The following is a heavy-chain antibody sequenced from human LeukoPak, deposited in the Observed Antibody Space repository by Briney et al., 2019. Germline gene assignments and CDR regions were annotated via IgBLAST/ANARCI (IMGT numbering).Heavy chain of an antibody. CDR2: ISGSGGST. V-gene: IGHV3-23*01. Sequence: GGSLRLSCAASGFTFSSYAMSWVRQAPGKGLEWVSAISGSGGSTYYADSAKGRFTISGDNSKNTLYLQMNSLRAEDTAVYYCAKEYCSSTSCYTGNYYYYYYMDVWGKGTTVTVSS. J-gene: IGHJ6*03. CDR3: AKEYCSSTSCYTGNYYYYYYMDV. D-gene: IGHD2-2*02. CDR1: GFTFSSYA.